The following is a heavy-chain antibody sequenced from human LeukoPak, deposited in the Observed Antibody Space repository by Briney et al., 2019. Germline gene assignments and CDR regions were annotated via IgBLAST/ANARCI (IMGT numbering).Heavy chain of an antibody. CDR1: GFTFSSYG. CDR3: AKDRRPQYYYDSRKVYYFDY. CDR2: ISYDGSNK. D-gene: IGHD3-22*01. Sequence: GGSLRLSCAASGFTFSSYGMHWVRQAPGKGLEWVAVISYDGSNKYYADSVKGRFTISRDNSKNTLYLQMNSLRAEDTAVYYCAKDRRPQYYYDSRKVYYFDYWGQGTLVTVSS. V-gene: IGHV3-30*18. J-gene: IGHJ4*02.